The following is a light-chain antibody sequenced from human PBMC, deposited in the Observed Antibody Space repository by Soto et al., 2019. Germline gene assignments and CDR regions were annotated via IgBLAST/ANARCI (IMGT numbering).Light chain of an antibody. CDR2: GAS. CDR1: QSVRSSY. CDR3: HQYGSSRT. V-gene: IGKV3-20*01. J-gene: IGKJ1*01. Sequence: EKMLWNSPGILSLSPGERVTLSCRASQSVRSSYLAWFQQRPGQAPRLLIFGASSRATGIPDRFSGSGSGTDFTLTISRLEPEDFPVYYCHQYGSSRTFGQGSKVDIK.